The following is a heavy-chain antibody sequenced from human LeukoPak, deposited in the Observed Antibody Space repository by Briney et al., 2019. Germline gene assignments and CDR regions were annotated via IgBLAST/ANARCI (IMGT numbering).Heavy chain of an antibody. Sequence: RGGSLRLSCAASGFTFDDYAMHWVRQAPGKGLEWVSGISWNSGSIGYADSVKGRFTISRDNAKNSLYLQMNSLRAEDTALYYCAKDLTPRYYYDSSGYYSSLGYYFDYWGQGTLVTVSS. D-gene: IGHD3-22*01. CDR1: GFTFDDYA. J-gene: IGHJ4*02. CDR2: ISWNSGSI. V-gene: IGHV3-9*01. CDR3: AKDLTPRYYYDSSGYYSSLGYYFDY.